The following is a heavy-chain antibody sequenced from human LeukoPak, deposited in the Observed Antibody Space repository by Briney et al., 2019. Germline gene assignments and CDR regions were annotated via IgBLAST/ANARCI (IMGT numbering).Heavy chain of an antibody. V-gene: IGHV3-66*04. CDR2: IYSGGST. Sequence: PGGSLRLSCAASGFTVSSNYMSWVRQAPGKGLEWVSVIYSGGSTYYAGSVKGRFTISRDNSKNTLYLQMNSLRAEDTAVYYCARLRGMGTYYFDYWGQGTLVTVSS. D-gene: IGHD7-27*01. CDR1: GFTVSSNY. J-gene: IGHJ4*02. CDR3: ARLRGMGTYYFDY.